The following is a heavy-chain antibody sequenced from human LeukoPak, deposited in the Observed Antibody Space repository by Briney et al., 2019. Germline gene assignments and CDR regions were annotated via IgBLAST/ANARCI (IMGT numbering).Heavy chain of an antibody. V-gene: IGHV1-18*01. CDR1: GYTFTSYG. J-gene: IGHJ2*01. Sequence: ASVPETCKASGYTFTSYGIGWVRQAPGQGLEWMGWNSVHHGSAGSPSRHQDRVTMTTGTSTSTAYMELRSLRSDDSAVYYCARDRYFDIWG. CDR3: ARDRYFDI. CDR2: NSVHHGSA.